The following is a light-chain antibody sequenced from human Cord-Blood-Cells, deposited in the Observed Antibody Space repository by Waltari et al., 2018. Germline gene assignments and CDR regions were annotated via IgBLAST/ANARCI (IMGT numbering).Light chain of an antibody. CDR2: EGS. CDR1: RSDVGSYNL. J-gene: IGLJ3*02. Sequence: QSALTQPASVSGSPGQSLTISCTGTRSDVGSYNLVSGYQQHPGKAPKPRIYEGSKRPSGVSNRFAGSKSGNTASLTISGLQAEDEADYYCCSYAGSSTWVFGGGTKLTVL. V-gene: IGLV2-23*01. CDR3: CSYAGSSTWV.